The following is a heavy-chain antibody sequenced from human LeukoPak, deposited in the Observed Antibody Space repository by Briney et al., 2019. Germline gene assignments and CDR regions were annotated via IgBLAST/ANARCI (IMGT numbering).Heavy chain of an antibody. CDR1: GLTFSTYW. V-gene: IGHV3-7*01. J-gene: IGHJ4*02. CDR3: ARDLVVAATTHFDY. D-gene: IGHD2-15*01. CDR2: IKQDGSEK. Sequence: GGSLRLSCAASGLTFSTYWMSWVRQAPGKGLEWVANIKQDGSEKYYVDSVKGRFTISRDNAKNSLYLQMNSLRAEDTAVYYCARDLVVAATTHFDYWGQGTLVTVSS.